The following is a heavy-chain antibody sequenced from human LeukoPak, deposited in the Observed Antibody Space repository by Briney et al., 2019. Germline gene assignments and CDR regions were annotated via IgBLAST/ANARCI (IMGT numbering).Heavy chain of an antibody. J-gene: IGHJ3*02. CDR2: IYPGDSDT. CDR3: ARCPADYYGSGSHMDDAFDI. D-gene: IGHD3-10*01. CDR1: GYSFTSYW. V-gene: IGHV5-51*01. Sequence: GESLKISCKGSGYSFTSYWIGWVRQMPGKGLEWMGIIYPGDSDTRYSPSFQGQVTISADKSISTAYLQWSSLKASDTAMYYCARCPADYYGSGSHMDDAFDIWGQGTMVTVSS.